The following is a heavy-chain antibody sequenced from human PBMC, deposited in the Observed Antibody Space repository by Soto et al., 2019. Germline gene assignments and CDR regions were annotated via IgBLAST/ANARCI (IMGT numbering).Heavy chain of an antibody. CDR3: AADYYDSSGYSGPWD. V-gene: IGHV4-39*01. D-gene: IGHD3-22*01. Sequence: QLQLQESGPGLVKPSETLSLTCTVSGGSISSSSYYWGWIRQPPGKGLEWIGSIYYSGSTYYNPSLKSRVTISVDTSKNQFSLKLSSVTAADTAVYYCAADYYDSSGYSGPWDWGQGTLVTVSS. CDR2: IYYSGST. CDR1: GGSISSSSYY. J-gene: IGHJ4*02.